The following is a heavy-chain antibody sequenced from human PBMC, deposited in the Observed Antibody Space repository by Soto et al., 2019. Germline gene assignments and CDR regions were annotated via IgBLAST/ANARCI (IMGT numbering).Heavy chain of an antibody. D-gene: IGHD5-18*01. J-gene: IGHJ4*02. Sequence: EVQLVESGGGLVHPGGSLRLSWAASGLMCSAYWMSLVRQAPGKGLEWVSNIHGDGGKIYYVDSVKGRFTISRDNAKRSLYLQMNSLRAEDTAVYYCERDFYGGYTYGPGDYWGQGALVAVSS. CDR1: GLMCSAYW. CDR2: IHGDGGKI. V-gene: IGHV3-7*01. CDR3: ERDFYGGYTYGPGDY.